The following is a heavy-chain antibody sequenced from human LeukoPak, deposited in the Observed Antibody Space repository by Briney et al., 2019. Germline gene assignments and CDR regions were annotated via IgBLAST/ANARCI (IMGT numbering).Heavy chain of an antibody. CDR3: ARVSVVVAISTFDAFDI. D-gene: IGHD2-15*01. V-gene: IGHV4-30-2*01. CDR1: GGSISSGGYS. J-gene: IGHJ3*02. CDR2: IYHSGST. Sequence: SETLSLTCAVSGGSISSGGYSWSWIRQPPGKGLEWIGYIYHSGSTYYNPSLKSRVTISVDRSKNQFSLKLSSVTAADTAVYYCARVSVVVAISTFDAFDIWGQGTMVTVSS.